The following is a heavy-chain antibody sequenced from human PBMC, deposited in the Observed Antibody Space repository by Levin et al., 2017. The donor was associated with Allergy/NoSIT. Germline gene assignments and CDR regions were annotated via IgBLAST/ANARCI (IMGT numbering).Heavy chain of an antibody. J-gene: IGHJ4*02. CDR2: ISFDGTNK. Sequence: GGSLRLSCAASGFNFKTYAMHWVRQAPGKGLEWLAVISFDGTNKYSANSVKGRFTVSRDNSNNTLHLEMNGLRAADTAVYYCARDAALDTDGSSFDYWGQGTLVTVSS. CDR3: ARDAALDTDGSSFDY. V-gene: IGHV3-30-3*01. CDR1: GFNFKTYA. D-gene: IGHD3-10*01.